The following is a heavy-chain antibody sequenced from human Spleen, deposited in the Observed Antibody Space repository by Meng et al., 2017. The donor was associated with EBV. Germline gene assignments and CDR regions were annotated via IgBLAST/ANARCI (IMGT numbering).Heavy chain of an antibody. J-gene: IGHJ5*02. CDR3: AREKPARGNWFDP. CDR1: GGSVSSTSYY. D-gene: IGHD3-10*01. V-gene: IGHV4-61*01. Sequence: QGPLKVSGPRLVQTSSTLSLPCTVPGGSVSSTSYYWSWIRETPGKRLGWIGYVSYSGSTHYLPSLKSRVTISVDTSKNQFSLTLYSVTAADTAVDYCAREKPARGNWFDPWGQGALVTVSS. CDR2: VSYSGST.